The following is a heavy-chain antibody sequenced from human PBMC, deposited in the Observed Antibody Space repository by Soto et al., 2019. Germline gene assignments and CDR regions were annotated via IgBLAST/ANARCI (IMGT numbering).Heavy chain of an antibody. Sequence: QVQLQESGPGLVKPSETLSLTCTVSGGSISSYYWSWIRQPPGKGLEWIGYIYYSGSTNYNPSLKSRVTLSVDTSKNQFSLKLSSVTAADTAVYYCARGVVGYCSSTSCYGGYYYYYYYMDVWGKGTTVTVSS. V-gene: IGHV4-59*01. CDR3: ARGVVGYCSSTSCYGGYYYYYYYMDV. D-gene: IGHD2-2*01. CDR1: GGSISSYY. CDR2: IYYSGST. J-gene: IGHJ6*03.